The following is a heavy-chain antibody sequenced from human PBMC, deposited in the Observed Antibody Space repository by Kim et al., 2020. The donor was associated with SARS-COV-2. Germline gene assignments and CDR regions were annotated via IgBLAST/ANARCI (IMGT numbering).Heavy chain of an antibody. V-gene: IGHV3-64D*09. Sequence: VKGRFTISRDNSKNTLYLQMSSLRAEDTAVYYCVKDLWGYYGSGSYLDYWGQGTLVTVSS. J-gene: IGHJ4*02. CDR3: VKDLWGYYGSGSYLDY. D-gene: IGHD3-10*01.